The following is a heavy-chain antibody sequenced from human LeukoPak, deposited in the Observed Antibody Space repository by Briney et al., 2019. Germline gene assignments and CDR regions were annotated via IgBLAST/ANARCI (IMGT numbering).Heavy chain of an antibody. J-gene: IGHJ3*02. D-gene: IGHD3-10*01. CDR3: AKDIASGMWAFDI. Sequence: PGGSLRLSCAASGFTFSSYGMHWVRQAPGKGLEWVAVISYDGSNKYYADSVKGRFTISRDNSKNTLYLQMNSLRAEDTAVYYCAKDIASGMWAFDIWGQGTMVTVSS. CDR2: ISYDGSNK. V-gene: IGHV3-30*18. CDR1: GFTFSSYG.